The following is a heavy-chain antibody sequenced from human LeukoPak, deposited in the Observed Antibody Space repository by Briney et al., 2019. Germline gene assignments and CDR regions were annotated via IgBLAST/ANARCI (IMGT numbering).Heavy chain of an antibody. V-gene: IGHV3-23*01. Sequence: GGSLRLSCAASGFTFSSYAMSWVRQAPGKGLEWVSAISGSGGSTYYADSVKGRFTISRDNSKNTLYLQMNSLRAEDTAVYYCAKGLLLWFGKLSNYFDYWGQGTLVTVSS. CDR1: GFTFSSYA. J-gene: IGHJ4*02. D-gene: IGHD3-10*01. CDR2: ISGSGGST. CDR3: AKGLLLWFGKLSNYFDY.